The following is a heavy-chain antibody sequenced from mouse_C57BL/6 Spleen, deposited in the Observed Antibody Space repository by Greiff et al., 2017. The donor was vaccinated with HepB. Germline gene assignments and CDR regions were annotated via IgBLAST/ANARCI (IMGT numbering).Heavy chain of an antibody. V-gene: IGHV1-4*01. CDR1: GYTFTSYT. CDR2: INPSSGYT. J-gene: IGHJ3*01. Sequence: QVQLQQSGAELARPGASVKMSCKASGYTFTSYTMHWVKQRPGQGLEWIGYINPSSGYTKYNQKFKDKATLTADKSSSTAYMQLSSLTSEDSAVYYCARSWGGGSWFAYWGQGTLVTVSA. CDR3: ARSWGGGSWFAY.